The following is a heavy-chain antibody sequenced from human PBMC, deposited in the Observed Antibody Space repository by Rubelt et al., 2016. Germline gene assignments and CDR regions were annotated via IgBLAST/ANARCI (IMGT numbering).Heavy chain of an antibody. CDR3: ARGFRGWYYFDY. V-gene: IGHV1-3*01. D-gene: IGHD3-10*01. J-gene: IGHJ4*02. Sequence: WINAGNGNTKYSQKFQGRVTITRDTSASTAYMELSSLRAEDTAVYYCARGFRGWYYFDYWGQGTLVTVSS. CDR2: INAGNGNT.